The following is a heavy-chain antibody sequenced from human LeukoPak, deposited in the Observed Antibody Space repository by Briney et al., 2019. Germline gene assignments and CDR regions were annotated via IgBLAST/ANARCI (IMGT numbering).Heavy chain of an antibody. CDR1: GFTFSNYV. CDR2: IGSSGAST. J-gene: IGHJ4*02. D-gene: IGHD5-12*01. Sequence: GGSLRLSCTASGFTFSNYVMTWVRQAPGKGLEVVSIIGSSGASTFYADSVKGRFTISRDNSKNTLYLQMNSLRAEDTAVYYCAKEFVFSGYDSGFDYWGQGTLVTVSS. V-gene: IGHV3-23*01. CDR3: AKEFVFSGYDSGFDY.